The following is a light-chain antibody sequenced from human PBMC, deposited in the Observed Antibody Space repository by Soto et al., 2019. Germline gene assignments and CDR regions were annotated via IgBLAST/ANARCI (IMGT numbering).Light chain of an antibody. J-gene: IGLJ2*01. CDR1: TGAVTSGHY. V-gene: IGLV7-46*01. Sequence: QAVVTQEPSLTVSPGGTVTLTCGSSTGAVTSGHYPYWFQQKSGQAPRTLIFDTTNKHAWTPARFSGSLLGGKAALTLSGAQPEDEAEYYCSSYAGSDNFVVFGGGTKLTVL. CDR2: DTT. CDR3: SSYAGSDNFVV.